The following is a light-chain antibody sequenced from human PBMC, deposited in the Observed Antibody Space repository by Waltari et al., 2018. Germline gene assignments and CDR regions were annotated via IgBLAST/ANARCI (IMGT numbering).Light chain of an antibody. Sequence: DIQMTQSPSSLSATMGDRVTITCRASQSISTYLNWYQQKPGNAPQLLIYAASHLQSGVSSRFSGSGSGTDFTLTISSLEPEDFATYFCQQDSISPWTFGQGTKVEIK. J-gene: IGKJ1*01. CDR3: QQDSISPWT. CDR1: QSISTY. CDR2: AAS. V-gene: IGKV1-39*01.